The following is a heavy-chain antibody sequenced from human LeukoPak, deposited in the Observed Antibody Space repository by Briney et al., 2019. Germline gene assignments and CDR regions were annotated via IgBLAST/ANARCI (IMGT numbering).Heavy chain of an antibody. CDR3: AKDYAKRTVTTGKFDY. CDR1: GFTFSSYV. V-gene: IGHV3-23*01. CDR2: ISGSGGST. Sequence: GGSLRLSCAASGFTFSSYVMSWVRQAPGKGLEWVSAISGSGGSTYYADSVKGRFTISRDNSKNTLCLQMNSLRAEDTAVYYCAKDYAKRTVTTGKFDYWGQGTLVTVSS. D-gene: IGHD4-17*01. J-gene: IGHJ4*02.